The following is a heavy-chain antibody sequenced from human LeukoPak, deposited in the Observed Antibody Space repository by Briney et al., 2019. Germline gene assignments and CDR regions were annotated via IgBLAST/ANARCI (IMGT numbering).Heavy chain of an antibody. CDR2: MNPDSGNT. CDR1: GYTFTSYD. V-gene: IGHV1-8*01. Sequence: ASVKVSCKASGYTFTSYDLNWVRQATGQGLECLGWMNPDSGNTGYAQKFQGRATMTWDTSISTAYMELSSLRSEDTAIYYCARTLVRGLPGMDVWGQGTSVTVSS. D-gene: IGHD3-10*01. J-gene: IGHJ6*02. CDR3: ARTLVRGLPGMDV.